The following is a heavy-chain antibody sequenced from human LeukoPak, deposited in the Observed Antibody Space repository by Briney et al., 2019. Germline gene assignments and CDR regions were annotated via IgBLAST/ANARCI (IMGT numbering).Heavy chain of an antibody. D-gene: IGHD6-19*01. Sequence: SETLSLTCTVSGGSISSYYWSWIRQPPGKGLEWIGYIYYSGSTNYNPSLKSRVTISVDTSQNQFALKVNFLTAADTAVYYCATIPGYSSGWSDFDFWGQGTLVTVSS. CDR3: ATIPGYSSGWSDFDF. CDR1: GGSISSYY. CDR2: IYYSGST. J-gene: IGHJ4*02. V-gene: IGHV4-59*12.